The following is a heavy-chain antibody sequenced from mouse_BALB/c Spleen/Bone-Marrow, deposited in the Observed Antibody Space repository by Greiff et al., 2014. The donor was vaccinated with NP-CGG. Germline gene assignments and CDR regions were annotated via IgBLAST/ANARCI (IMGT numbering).Heavy chain of an antibody. CDR2: ISNGGGST. CDR1: GFTFSSYT. V-gene: IGHV5-12-2*01. D-gene: IGHD3-2*02. J-gene: IGHJ4*01. Sequence: EVKLQESGGGLVQPGGSLKLSCAASGFTFSSYTMSWVRQTPEKRLEWVAYISNGGGSTYYPDTVKGRFTISRDNAKNTLYLQMSSLKSEDTAMYYCARGIRGSGMDHWGQGTSVTVSS. CDR3: ARGIRGSGMDH.